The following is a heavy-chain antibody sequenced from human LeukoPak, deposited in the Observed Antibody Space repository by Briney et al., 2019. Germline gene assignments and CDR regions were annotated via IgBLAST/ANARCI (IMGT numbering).Heavy chain of an antibody. CDR1: GGSFSGYY. CDR3: ARGRAAADYTPDDY. CDR2: INHSGST. J-gene: IGHJ4*02. Sequence: PSETLSLTCAVYGGSFSGYYWSWIRQPPGKGLEWIGEINHSGSTNYNPSLKSRVTISVDTSKNQFSLKLSSVTAADTAVYYCARGRAAADYTPDDYWGQGTLVTVSS. V-gene: IGHV4-34*01. D-gene: IGHD4-11*01.